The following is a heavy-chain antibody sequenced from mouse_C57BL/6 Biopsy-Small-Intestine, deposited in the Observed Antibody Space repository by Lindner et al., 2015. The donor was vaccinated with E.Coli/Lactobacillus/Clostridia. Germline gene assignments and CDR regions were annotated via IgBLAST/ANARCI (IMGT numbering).Heavy chain of an antibody. V-gene: IGHV1-82*01. Sequence: VQLQESGPELVKPGASVKSSCKASGYAFSSSWMNWVKQRPGKGLEWIGRIYPGDGDTDYDGKFKGKATLTADKSSSTAYMQLSSLTSEDSAVYFCARSGNYYGTSRGYVDVWGTGTTVTVSS. CDR3: ARSGNYYGTSRGYVDV. CDR2: IYPGDGDT. J-gene: IGHJ1*03. D-gene: IGHD1-1*01. CDR1: GYAFSSSW.